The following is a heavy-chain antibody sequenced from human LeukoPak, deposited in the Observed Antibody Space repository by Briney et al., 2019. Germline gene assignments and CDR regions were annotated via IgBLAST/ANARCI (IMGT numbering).Heavy chain of an antibody. CDR2: IYYSGST. CDR3: ARDRGSGSSSMLFDI. CDR1: GGSISSYY. J-gene: IGHJ3*02. V-gene: IGHV4-59*01. Sequence: NPSQTLSLTCTVSGGSISSYYWSWIRQPPGKGLEWIGYIYYSGSTNYNPSLKSRVTISVDTSKNQFSLKLSSVTAADTAVYYCARDRGSGSSSMLFDIWGQGTMVTVSS. D-gene: IGHD1-26*01.